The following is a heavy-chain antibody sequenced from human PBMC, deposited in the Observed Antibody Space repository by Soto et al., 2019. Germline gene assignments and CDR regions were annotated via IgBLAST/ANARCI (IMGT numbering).Heavy chain of an antibody. CDR1: GVTFSSYA. CDR3: ATAKLLLPWLFDY. D-gene: IGHD2-15*01. V-gene: IGHV3-23*01. Sequence: GGSLRLSCEASGVTFSSYAMSWVRQGPGKGLEWVSSISGGGDNIYYAGSVKGRFTISRDNAKNSLYLQMNSLRDEDTAVYYCATAKLLLPWLFDYWGQGTLVTVSS. J-gene: IGHJ4*02. CDR2: ISGGGDNI.